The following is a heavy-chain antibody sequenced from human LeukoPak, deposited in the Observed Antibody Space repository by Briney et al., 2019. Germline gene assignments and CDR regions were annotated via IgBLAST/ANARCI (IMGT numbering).Heavy chain of an antibody. V-gene: IGHV3-30-3*01. CDR1: GFTFRNYV. J-gene: IGHJ4*02. CDR3: AREGYYGSGSPPSLYFDY. D-gene: IGHD3-10*01. CDR2: TSSDLNVK. Sequence: PGGSLGVSCEASGFTFRNYVIHWVRQAPGKGLEWVAVTSSDLNVKLYADSVKGRFTIPRDNSRSTLYLQMNSLRPEDTAIYYCAREGYYGSGSPPSLYFDYWGQGTLVTVSS.